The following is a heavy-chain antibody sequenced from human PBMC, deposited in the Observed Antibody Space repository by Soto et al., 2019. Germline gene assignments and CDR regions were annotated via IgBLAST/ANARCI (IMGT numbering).Heavy chain of an antibody. CDR3: ARGPSSLTRFDY. Sequence: GGSLRLSCAAPGFTFSSYAMHWVRQAPGKGLEWVAVISYDGSNKNYADSVKGRFTTSRDNSKNTLNLQVNSLRAEDTAVYYCARGPSSLTRFDYWGQGTLVTVSS. J-gene: IGHJ4*02. V-gene: IGHV3-30-3*01. CDR2: ISYDGSNK. CDR1: GFTFSSYA. D-gene: IGHD2-2*01.